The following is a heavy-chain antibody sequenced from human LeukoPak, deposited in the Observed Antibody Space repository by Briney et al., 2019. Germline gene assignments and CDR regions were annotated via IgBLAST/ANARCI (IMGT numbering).Heavy chain of an antibody. D-gene: IGHD5-24*01. J-gene: IGHJ4*02. V-gene: IGHV4-59*01. Sequence: PSETLSLRCSVFIDSFNDYYWNWVRQPPGKGLEWIGYIYYNGNSNYNPSLKSRVTISVDTSKNELSLKLTSVTAADTAIYFCARDGGLQSHFDYWGQGTLVTVSS. CDR2: IYYNGNS. CDR1: IDSFNDYY. CDR3: ARDGGLQSHFDY.